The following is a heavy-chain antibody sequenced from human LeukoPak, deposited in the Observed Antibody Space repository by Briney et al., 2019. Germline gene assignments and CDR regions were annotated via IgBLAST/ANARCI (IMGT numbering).Heavy chain of an antibody. V-gene: IGHV3-23*01. D-gene: IGHD3-22*01. CDR3: AKKPNGSGYYPFDS. CDR2: ISGSGGST. CDR1: GFTFSSYA. Sequence: GGSLRLSCAASGFTFSSYAMSWVRQAPGKGLEWVSAISGSGGSTFYADSVKGRFTISRDNSKNTLYLQMNSLRAEDTAVYYCAKKPNGSGYYPFDSWGQGTLVTVSS. J-gene: IGHJ4*02.